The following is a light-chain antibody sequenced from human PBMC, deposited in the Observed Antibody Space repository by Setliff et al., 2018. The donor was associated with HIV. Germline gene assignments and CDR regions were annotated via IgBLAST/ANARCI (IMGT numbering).Light chain of an antibody. CDR2: QAT. J-gene: IGLJ1*01. V-gene: IGLV2-23*01. Sequence: QPALAQPASVSGSPGQSITISCTGTSNDVGRYDLVSWYQQHPARAPKLIIYQATRRPSGVSNRFSGSKSGNVASLTISGLQAEDEADYYCCSNTGSNTFVFGTGTKVTVL. CDR1: SNDVGRYDL. CDR3: CSNTGSNTFV.